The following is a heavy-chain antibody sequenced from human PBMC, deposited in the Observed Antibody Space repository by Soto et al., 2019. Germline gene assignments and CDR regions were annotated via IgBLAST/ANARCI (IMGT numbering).Heavy chain of an antibody. CDR2: VIPMSGTP. Sequence: QVQLVQSGAEVKKPGSSVKVSCKVSGGAFSRSALTWVRQAPGQGLEWMGGVIPMSGTPNYAQKFQGRVTITADESTTTAYMELSSLRSEDTAVYYCESSYGTSWYGDYWGQGTLVTVSS. J-gene: IGHJ4*02. V-gene: IGHV1-69*01. CDR3: ESSYGTSWYGDY. D-gene: IGHD6-13*01. CDR1: GGAFSRSA.